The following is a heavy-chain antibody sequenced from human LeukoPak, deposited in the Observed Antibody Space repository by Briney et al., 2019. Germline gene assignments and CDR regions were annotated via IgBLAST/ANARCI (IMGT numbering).Heavy chain of an antibody. D-gene: IGHD2-2*01. J-gene: IGHJ4*02. CDR2: IRSNGGST. V-gene: IGHV3-64*01. CDR3: ARDPTRGGGIVVVPAVFFDY. CDR1: GFTFSSYA. Sequence: GGSLRLSCAASGFTFSSYAMHWVRQAPGKGLEYVSAIRSNGGSTYYANSVKGRFTISRDNSKNTLYLQMGSLRAEDMAVYYCARDPTRGGGIVVVPAVFFDYWGQGTLVTVSS.